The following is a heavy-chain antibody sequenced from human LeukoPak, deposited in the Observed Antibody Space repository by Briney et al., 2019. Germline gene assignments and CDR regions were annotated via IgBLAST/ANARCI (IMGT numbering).Heavy chain of an antibody. D-gene: IGHD2-8*01. CDR3: SRENGAFSPFGY. J-gene: IGHJ4*02. Sequence: SETLSLTCGVSGGSITSTNWWSWVRPPPGQGLEWIGEVSLSGLTNYNPSLSSRVIMALDTSKNHLSLHLTSVTAADTAVYYCSRENGAFSPFGYWGQGYLVTVLS. V-gene: IGHV4-4*02. CDR1: GGSITSTNW. CDR2: VSLSGLT.